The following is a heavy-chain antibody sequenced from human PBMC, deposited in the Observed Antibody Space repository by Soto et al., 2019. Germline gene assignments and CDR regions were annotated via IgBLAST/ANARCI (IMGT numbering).Heavy chain of an antibody. J-gene: IGHJ5*02. D-gene: IGHD6-19*01. Sequence: GGSLRLSCAASGFTFSSYGMHWVRQAPGKGLEWVAVISYDGSNKYYADSVKGRFTISRDNSKNTLYLQMNSLRAEDTAVYYCANWGSGWYWFDPWGQGTLVTVSS. V-gene: IGHV3-30*18. CDR2: ISYDGSNK. CDR1: GFTFSSYG. CDR3: ANWGSGWYWFDP.